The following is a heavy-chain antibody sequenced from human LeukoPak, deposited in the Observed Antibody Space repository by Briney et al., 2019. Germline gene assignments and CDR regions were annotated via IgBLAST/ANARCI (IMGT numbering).Heavy chain of an antibody. CDR3: ARGDCSSTSCYESY. CDR2: ISAYNGNT. Sequence: GASVKVSCKASGYTFTSYGISWVRQAPGQGLEWMGWISAYNGNTNYAQKLQGRVTMTTDTSTSTAYRELRSLRSDDTAVYYCARGDCSSTSCYESYWGQGTLVTVSS. V-gene: IGHV1-18*01. D-gene: IGHD2-2*01. CDR1: GYTFTSYG. J-gene: IGHJ4*02.